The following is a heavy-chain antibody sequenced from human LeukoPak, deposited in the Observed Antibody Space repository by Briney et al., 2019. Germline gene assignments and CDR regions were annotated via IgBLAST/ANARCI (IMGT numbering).Heavy chain of an antibody. D-gene: IGHD4-17*01. V-gene: IGHV1-18*01. J-gene: IGHJ4*02. Sequence: ASLKVSCKASGYTFTSYGISWARQAPGQGLEWMGWISGYNGNTNYAQNLQGRVTMTTDTSTSTAYMELRSLTSDDTAVYYCAREGGYGDYGTVDYWGQGTRVTVSS. CDR3: AREGGYGDYGTVDY. CDR2: ISGYNGNT. CDR1: GYTFTSYG.